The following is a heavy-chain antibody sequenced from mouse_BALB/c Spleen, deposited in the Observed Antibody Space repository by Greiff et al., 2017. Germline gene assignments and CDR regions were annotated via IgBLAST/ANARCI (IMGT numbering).Heavy chain of an antibody. J-gene: IGHJ4*01. D-gene: IGHD2-4*01. CDR2: ISSGGGST. CDR1: GFAFSSYD. CDR3: ARHPAIYYDYGYYAMDY. V-gene: IGHV5-12-1*01. Sequence: EVMLVESGGGLVKPGGSLKLSCAASGFAFSSYDMSWVRQTPEKRLEWVAYISSGGGSTYYPDTVKGRFTISRDNAKNTLYLQMSSLKSEDTAMYYCARHPAIYYDYGYYAMDYWGQGTSVTVSS.